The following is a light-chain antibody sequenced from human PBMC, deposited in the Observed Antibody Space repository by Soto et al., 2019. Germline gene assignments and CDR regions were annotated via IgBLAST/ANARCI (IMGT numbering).Light chain of an antibody. CDR2: TAS. J-gene: IGKJ4*01. CDR1: QGISSY. Sequence: DIQLTQSPSFLSASVGDRVTITCRASQGISSYLAWYQQKPGKAPKLLIFTASTLQSGVLSRFSGSGFGTEFLLTIRSLQPEYFATYYCQQLNSYPLTFCGGTKVELK. V-gene: IGKV1-9*01. CDR3: QQLNSYPLT.